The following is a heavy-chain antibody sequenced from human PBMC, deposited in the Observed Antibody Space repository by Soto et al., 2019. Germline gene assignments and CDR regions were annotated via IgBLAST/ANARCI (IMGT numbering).Heavy chain of an antibody. V-gene: IGHV3-30-3*01. CDR2: ISYDGSNK. D-gene: IGHD2-8*01. Sequence: VPLVESGGGVVQPGRSLRLSCAASGFTFSSYAMHWVRQAPGKGLEWVAVISYDGSNKYYADSVKGRFTISRDNSKNTLYQQMNSLRAEDTAVYYCARDHSNVLIVYAREWYYYYGMDVWGQGTTVTVSS. CDR1: GFTFSSYA. J-gene: IGHJ6*02. CDR3: ARDHSNVLIVYAREWYYYYGMDV.